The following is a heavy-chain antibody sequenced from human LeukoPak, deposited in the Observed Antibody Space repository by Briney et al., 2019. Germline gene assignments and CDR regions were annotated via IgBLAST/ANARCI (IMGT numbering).Heavy chain of an antibody. CDR2: ISSSSSTI. Sequence: GGSLRLSCAASGFTFSSYSMNWVRQAPGKGLEWASYISSSSSTIYYADSVKGRFTISRDNAKNSLYLQMNSLRAEDTAVYYCARETTVDTFDYWGQGTLVTVSS. CDR1: GFTFSSYS. J-gene: IGHJ4*02. V-gene: IGHV3-48*04. D-gene: IGHD4-23*01. CDR3: ARETTVDTFDY.